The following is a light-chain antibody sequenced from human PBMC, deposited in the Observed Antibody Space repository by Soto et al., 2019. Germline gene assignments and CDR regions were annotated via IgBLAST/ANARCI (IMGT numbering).Light chain of an antibody. J-gene: IGKJ1*01. CDR3: QQFNTSPWT. CDR2: KSS. Sequence: EIVLTQSPATLSLSPGERATLSCRASQSVSSSYLTWYQQKPGQAPRLLIYKSSILESGVPSRFSGSGSGTEFTLTISSLQPDDFATYYCQQFNTSPWTFGQGTKVDIK. CDR1: QSVSSSY. V-gene: IGKV3-20*02.